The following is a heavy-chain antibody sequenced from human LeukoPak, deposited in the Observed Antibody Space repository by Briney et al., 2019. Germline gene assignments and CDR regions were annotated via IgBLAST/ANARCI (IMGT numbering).Heavy chain of an antibody. V-gene: IGHV3-48*03. D-gene: IGHD3-9*01. Sequence: GGSLRLSCAASGFTFSSYEMNWVRQAPGKGLEWVSYISSSGSTIYYADSVKGRFTISRDNAKNSLYLQMNSLRAEDTAVYYCARDPAYCDILTGYYNYGMDVWGKGTTVTVSS. CDR3: ARDPAYCDILTGYYNYGMDV. J-gene: IGHJ6*04. CDR2: ISSSGSTI. CDR1: GFTFSSYE.